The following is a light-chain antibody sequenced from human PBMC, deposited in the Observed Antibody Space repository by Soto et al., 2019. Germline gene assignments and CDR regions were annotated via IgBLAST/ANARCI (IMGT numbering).Light chain of an antibody. V-gene: IGLV2-18*01. J-gene: IGLJ1*01. CDR3: SLCTTASTYV. CDR2: AVS. Sequence: QSVLTQPPSVSGSLGQSVTISCTGTISDLASYNRVSWYQRPPGTGPKLVIYAVSNRPSGIPDRFSGSKSGNTASLTISGLHAEDEAEYYCSLCTTASTYVFGTGTKVTVL. CDR1: ISDLASYNR.